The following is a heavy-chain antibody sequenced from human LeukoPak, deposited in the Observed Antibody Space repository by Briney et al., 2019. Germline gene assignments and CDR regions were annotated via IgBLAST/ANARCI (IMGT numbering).Heavy chain of an antibody. CDR1: GGTFSSYA. CDR2: IIPIFGTA. J-gene: IGHJ5*02. V-gene: IGHV1-69*13. CDR3: ARDMGSSWYNGWFDP. Sequence: GASVKVSCKASGGTFSSYAISWVRQAPGQGLEWMGGIIPIFGTANYAQKFQGRVTITADESTSTAYMELSSLRSEDTAVYYCARDMGSSWYNGWFDPWGQGTLVTVSS. D-gene: IGHD6-13*01.